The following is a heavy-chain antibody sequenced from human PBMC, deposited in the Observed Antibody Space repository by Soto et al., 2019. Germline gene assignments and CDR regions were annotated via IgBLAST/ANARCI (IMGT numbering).Heavy chain of an antibody. Sequence: GSLRLSCAASGFSFSDYTMNWIRQPAGKGLEWIGRIYTTRSPNYNPSLKSRVTMSVDTPKNQFSLKLNLTSVTAADTAVYYCARSPAYGDYANLDTWGQGTLVTVSS. D-gene: IGHD4-17*01. V-gene: IGHV4-4*07. CDR1: GFSFSDYT. J-gene: IGHJ5*02. CDR2: IYTTRSP. CDR3: ARSPAYGDYANLDT.